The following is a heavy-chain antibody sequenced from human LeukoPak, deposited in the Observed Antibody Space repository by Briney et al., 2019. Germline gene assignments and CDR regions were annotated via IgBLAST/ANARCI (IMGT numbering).Heavy chain of an antibody. CDR1: GFTFSSYG. J-gene: IGHJ4*02. D-gene: IGHD3-22*01. CDR2: IWYDGSNK. Sequence: PGRSLRLSCAASGFTFSSYGMHWVRQAPGKGLEGVAVIWYDGSNKYYADSVKGRFTISRDNSKNTLYLQMNSLRAEDTAVYYCAKGNYDSSGYYYFDYWGQGTLVTVSS. CDR3: AKGNYDSSGYYYFDY. V-gene: IGHV3-33*06.